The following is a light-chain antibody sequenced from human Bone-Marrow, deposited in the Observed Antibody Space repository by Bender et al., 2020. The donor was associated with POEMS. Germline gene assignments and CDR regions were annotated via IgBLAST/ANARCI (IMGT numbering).Light chain of an antibody. CDR2: EVK. Sequence: QSALTQPPSASGSPGQSVTISCTGTSSDIGSSTYVSWYQQHAGTAPKLIIYEVKQRPSGVPDRFSGSKSGNTASLTVSGLQSEDEGDYFCSSYAGYNILVFGGGTKLTVL. CDR1: SSDIGSSTY. V-gene: IGLV2-8*01. J-gene: IGLJ3*02. CDR3: SSYAGYNILV.